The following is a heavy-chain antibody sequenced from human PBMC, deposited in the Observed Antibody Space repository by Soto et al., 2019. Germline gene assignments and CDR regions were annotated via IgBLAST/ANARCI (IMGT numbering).Heavy chain of an antibody. Sequence: EVELVESGGGLVKPGGSLTLSCAASGFTFRTYYMIWVRQAPGKGLEWVSSISAGSSNIYYAPSVKGRFTIFRDNAKNSLYLQSNSLRAEDTAVYYCARQYPSSSRHFDHWGQGTLVTVSS. J-gene: IGHJ4*02. CDR1: GFTFRTYY. CDR3: ARQYPSSSRHFDH. V-gene: IGHV3-21*01. D-gene: IGHD6-6*01. CDR2: ISAGSSNI.